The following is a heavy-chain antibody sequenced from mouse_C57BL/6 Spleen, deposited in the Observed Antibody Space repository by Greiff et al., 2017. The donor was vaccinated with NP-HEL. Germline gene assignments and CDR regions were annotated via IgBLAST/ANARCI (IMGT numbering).Heavy chain of an antibody. D-gene: IGHD1-1*01. CDR1: GYTFTSYW. V-gene: IGHV1-52*01. CDR3: ARGGYGSGLDY. CDR2: IDPSDSET. J-gene: IGHJ2*01. Sequence: VQLQQPGAELVRPGSSVKLSCKASGYTFTSYWMHWVKQRPIQGLEWIGNIDPSDSETHYNQKFKDKATLTVDKSSSTAYMQLSSLTSEDSAVYYCARGGYGSGLDYWGKGTTLTVSS.